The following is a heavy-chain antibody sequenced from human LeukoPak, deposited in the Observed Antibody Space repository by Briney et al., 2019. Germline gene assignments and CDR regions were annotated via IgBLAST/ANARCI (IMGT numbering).Heavy chain of an antibody. CDR3: ARRHLIGNGYFDH. Sequence: ASVKVSCKASGYTFTGYYMHWLRRAPGQGLQWLGWISTFNGNTNHAQILQDRVTMTTDTSTNTAYLELRSLRSDDTAVYYCARRHLIGNGYFDHWGQGTLVTVSS. V-gene: IGHV1-18*04. J-gene: IGHJ4*02. CDR2: ISTFNGNT. CDR1: GYTFTGYY. D-gene: IGHD4-23*01.